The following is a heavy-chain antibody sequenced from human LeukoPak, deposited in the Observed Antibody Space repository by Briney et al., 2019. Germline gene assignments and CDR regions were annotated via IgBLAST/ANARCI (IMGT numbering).Heavy chain of an antibody. V-gene: IGHV4-59*08. CDR3: ARHRAYSSSSPFDY. D-gene: IGHD6-6*01. J-gene: IGHJ4*02. CDR2: IYYTGST. CDR1: GGSISSLY. Sequence: KSSETLSLTCSVSGGSISSLYWSWIRQPPGKGLEWIGYIYYTGSTNYNPSLKSRVTMLVDMSKNQFSLRLSSVTAADTAVYYCARHRAYSSSSPFDYWGQGTLVTVSS.